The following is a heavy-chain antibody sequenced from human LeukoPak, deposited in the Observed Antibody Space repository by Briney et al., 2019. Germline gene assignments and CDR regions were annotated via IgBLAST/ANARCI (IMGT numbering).Heavy chain of an antibody. CDR3: ARVVDTAMVPRPWVFDI. D-gene: IGHD5-18*01. CDR2: IYTSGST. Sequence: SETLSLTCTVSGGSISSYYRSWIRQPAGKGLEWIGRIYTSGSTNYNPSLRSRVTMSVDTSKNQFSLKLSSVTAADTAVYYCARVVDTAMVPRPWVFDIWGQGTMVTVSS. J-gene: IGHJ3*02. V-gene: IGHV4-4*07. CDR1: GGSISSYY.